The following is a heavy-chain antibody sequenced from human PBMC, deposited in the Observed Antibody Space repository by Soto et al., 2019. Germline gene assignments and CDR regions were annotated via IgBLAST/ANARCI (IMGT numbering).Heavy chain of an antibody. Sequence: QLQLQESGPGLVKPSETLSLTCTVSGGSISSSSYYWGWIRQPPGKGLDWIASIYDTGDTYYNPSLKSRVTISVDTSKKQFSLKLSSVTAADTAVYYCASRVAVAAYYFDDWGKGSLVTVSS. CDR1: GGSISSSSYY. CDR3: ASRVAVAAYYFDD. J-gene: IGHJ4*02. D-gene: IGHD6-19*01. CDR2: IYDTGDT. V-gene: IGHV4-39*01.